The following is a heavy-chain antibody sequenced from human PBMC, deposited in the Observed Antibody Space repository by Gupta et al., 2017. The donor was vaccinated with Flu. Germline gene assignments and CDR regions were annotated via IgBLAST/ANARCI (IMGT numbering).Heavy chain of an antibody. CDR1: GFTFSSYA. V-gene: IGHV3-23*01. J-gene: IGHJ6*02. CDR3: AKEKAAGSYYYYGMDV. CDR2: ISGSGGST. D-gene: IGHD6-13*01. Sequence: EVQLLESGGGLVQPGGSLRLSCAASGFTFSSYAMSWVRQAPGKGLEWVSAISGSGGSTYYADSVKGRFTSSRDNSKNTLYLQMNSLRAEDTAVYYCAKEKAAGSYYYYGMDVWGQGTTVTVSS.